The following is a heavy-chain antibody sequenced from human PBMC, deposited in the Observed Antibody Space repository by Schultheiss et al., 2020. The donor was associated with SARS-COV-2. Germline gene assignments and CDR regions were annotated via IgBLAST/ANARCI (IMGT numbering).Heavy chain of an antibody. Sequence: GGSLRLSCAASGFTFDDYAMHWVRQAPGKGLEWVSGISWNSGSIGYADSVKGRFTISRDNAKNSLYLQMNSLRAEDTAVYYCARSRIAARPTPARDYYYYGMDVWGQGTTVTVSS. CDR3: ARSRIAARPTPARDYYYYGMDV. CDR2: ISWNSGSI. J-gene: IGHJ6*02. D-gene: IGHD6-6*01. V-gene: IGHV3-9*01. CDR1: GFTFDDYA.